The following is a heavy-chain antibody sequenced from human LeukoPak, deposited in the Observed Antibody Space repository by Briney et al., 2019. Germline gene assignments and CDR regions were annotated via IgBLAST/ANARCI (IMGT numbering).Heavy chain of an antibody. CDR3: ARARITMVRGVISAFDI. J-gene: IGHJ3*02. D-gene: IGHD3-10*01. CDR1: GYTFTSYG. CDR2: ISAYNGNT. V-gene: IGHV1-18*01. Sequence: ASVKVSCKASGYTFTSYGISWVRQAPGQGLEWMGWISAYNGNTNYAQKLQGRVTMTTDTSTSTAYMELRSLRSDDTAVYYCARARITMVRGVISAFDIWGQGTMVTVSS.